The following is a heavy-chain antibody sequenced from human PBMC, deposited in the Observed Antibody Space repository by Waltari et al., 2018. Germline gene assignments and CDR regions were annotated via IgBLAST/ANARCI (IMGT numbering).Heavy chain of an antibody. D-gene: IGHD2-21*01. V-gene: IGHV6-1*01. CDR3: TRGIHSSFDI. CDR2: TYYRSKWFN. Sequence: QVQLQQSGRVLVKPSPTLSHICDILGDLLPSNSVAWDWIRQSPSRGLEWLGRTYYRSKWFNDYAVSVKSRITINPDTSKNQFSLQLSSLTPEDTAVYYCTRGIHSSFDIWGQGTMVTVSS. CDR1: GDLLPSNSVA. J-gene: IGHJ3*02.